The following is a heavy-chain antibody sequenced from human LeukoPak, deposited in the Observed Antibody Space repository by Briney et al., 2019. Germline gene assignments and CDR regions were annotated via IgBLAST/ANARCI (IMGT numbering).Heavy chain of an antibody. Sequence: GASVKVSCKASGYTFTSYDTNWVRQATGQGLEWMGWMNPNSGNTGYAQKFQGRVTMTRNTSISTAYMELSSLRSEDTAVYYCAREKGYCSSTSCYGAGGMDVWGQGTTVTVSS. V-gene: IGHV1-8*01. D-gene: IGHD2-2*01. CDR3: AREKGYCSSTSCYGAGGMDV. CDR1: GYTFTSYD. J-gene: IGHJ6*02. CDR2: MNPNSGNT.